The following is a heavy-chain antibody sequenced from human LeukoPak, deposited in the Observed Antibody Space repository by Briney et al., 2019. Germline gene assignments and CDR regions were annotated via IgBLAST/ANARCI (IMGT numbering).Heavy chain of an antibody. Sequence: GGSLRLSCAASGFTFSSYSMNWVRQAPGKGLEWVSSISSSSSYIYYADSVKGRFTISRDNAKNPLYLQMNSLRAEDTAVYYCAREPMVRGVKGGFDYWGQGTLVTVSS. CDR2: ISSSSSYI. CDR3: AREPMVRGVKGGFDY. J-gene: IGHJ4*02. D-gene: IGHD3-10*01. CDR1: GFTFSSYS. V-gene: IGHV3-21*01.